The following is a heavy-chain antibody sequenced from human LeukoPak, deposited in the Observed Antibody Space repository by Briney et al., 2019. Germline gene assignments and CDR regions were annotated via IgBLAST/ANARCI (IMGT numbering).Heavy chain of an antibody. V-gene: IGHV4-59*08. Sequence: PSETLSLTCTVSGGSISSYYWSWIRQPPGKGLEWIGYIYYSGSTNYNPSLKSRVTISVDTSKNQFSLKLSSVTAADTAAYYCAAEHDYGDPLDYWGQGTLVTVSS. J-gene: IGHJ4*02. CDR1: GGSISSYY. CDR3: AAEHDYGDPLDY. CDR2: IYYSGST. D-gene: IGHD4-17*01.